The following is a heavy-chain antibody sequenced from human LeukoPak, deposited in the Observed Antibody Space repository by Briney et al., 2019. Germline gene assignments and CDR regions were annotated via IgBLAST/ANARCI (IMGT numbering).Heavy chain of an antibody. J-gene: IGHJ2*01. V-gene: IGHV3-9*01. CDR1: GFNFDDYA. D-gene: IGHD5-24*01. CDR3: TRRAARWQFDL. CDR2: INWKTGNG. Sequence: GGSLRLSCAVSGFNFDDYAMHCVRQAPGRGLEWVSGINWKTGNGIYADSVKGRFTISRDNAKNSLYLQMSSLRAEDTALYYCTRRAARWQFDLWGRGTLLTVSS.